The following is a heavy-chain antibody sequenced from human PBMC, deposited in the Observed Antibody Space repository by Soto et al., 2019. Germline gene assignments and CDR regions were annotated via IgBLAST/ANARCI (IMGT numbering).Heavy chain of an antibody. J-gene: IGHJ6*02. CDR2: IYYSGST. CDR3: ARGGRRYPGMDV. CDR1: GGSISSGGYY. Sequence: QVQLQESGPGLVKPSQTLSLTCTVSGGSISSGGYYWSWIRQHPGKGLEWIGYIYYSGSTYYKPSLKSRVTISVDTSKNQFSLELSSVTAADTAVYYCARGGRRYPGMDVWGQGTTVTVSS. V-gene: IGHV4-31*03. D-gene: IGHD2-2*02.